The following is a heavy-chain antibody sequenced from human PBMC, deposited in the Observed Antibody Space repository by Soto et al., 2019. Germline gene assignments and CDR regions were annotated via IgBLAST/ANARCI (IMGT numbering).Heavy chain of an antibody. CDR1: GFTFSSYE. CDR3: ARVAVCSSTPCVYYGMDV. Sequence: GGSLRLSCAASGFTFSSYEMNWVRQAPGKGLEGVSYISSSGSTIYYADSVKGRFTISRDNAKNSLYLQMNSLRAEDTAVYYCARVAVCSSTPCVYYGMDVWGQGTTVTVSS. J-gene: IGHJ6*02. D-gene: IGHD2-2*01. V-gene: IGHV3-48*03. CDR2: ISSSGSTI.